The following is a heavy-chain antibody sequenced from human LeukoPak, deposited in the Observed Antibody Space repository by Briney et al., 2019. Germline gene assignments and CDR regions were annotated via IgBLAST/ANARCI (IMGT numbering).Heavy chain of an antibody. V-gene: IGHV3-21*01. CDR1: GFTFTTFW. D-gene: IGHD2-2*01. CDR3: ARMYCSSTSCY. Sequence: GGSLRLSCAASGFTFTTFWMSWVRQAPGKGLELVSSISSSSSYIYYADSVKGRFTITRDNAMTSLYLQMNSLRAEDTAVYYCARMYCSSTSCYWGQGTLVTVSS. J-gene: IGHJ4*02. CDR2: ISSSSSYI.